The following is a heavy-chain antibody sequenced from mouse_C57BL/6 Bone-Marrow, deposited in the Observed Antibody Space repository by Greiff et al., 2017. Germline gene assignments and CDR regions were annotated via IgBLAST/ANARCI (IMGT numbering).Heavy chain of an antibody. V-gene: IGHV1-59*01. CDR1: GYTFTSYW. CDR3: ARMDY. Sequence: QVQLQQPGAELVGPGTSVKLSCKASGYTFTSYWMHWVKQRPGQGLEWIGVIDPSDSYTNYNQKFKGKATLTVDTSSSTAYMQLSSLTSEDSAVYYCARMDYWGQGTSVTVSS. CDR2: IDPSDSYT. J-gene: IGHJ4*01.